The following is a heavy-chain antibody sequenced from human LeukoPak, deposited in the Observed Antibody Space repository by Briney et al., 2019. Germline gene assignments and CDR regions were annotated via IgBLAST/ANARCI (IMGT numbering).Heavy chain of an antibody. D-gene: IGHD6-19*01. CDR1: GYTFTGYY. CDR2: INPNSGGT. CDR3: ARDSIAVAGTSLGWFGP. V-gene: IGHV1-2*02. J-gene: IGHJ5*02. Sequence: ASVKVSCKASGYTFTGYYMHWVRQAPGQGLAWMGWINPNSGGTNYAQKFQGRVTMTRDTSISTAYMELSRLRSDDTAVYYCARDSIAVAGTSLGWFGPWGQGTLVTVSS.